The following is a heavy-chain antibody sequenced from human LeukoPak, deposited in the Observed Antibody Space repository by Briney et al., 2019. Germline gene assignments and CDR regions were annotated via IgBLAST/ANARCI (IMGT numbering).Heavy chain of an antibody. D-gene: IGHD1-26*01. V-gene: IGHV3-7*01. J-gene: IGHJ4*02. Sequence: PSETLSLTCAVYGGSFSNYYWSWVRQAPGKGLEWVANIQQDGNEKYYVDSVKGRFTISRDNAKNSLYLQMNSLRVEDTAVYYCASRIVGTPDYFDYWGQGTLVTVSS. CDR1: GGSFSNYY. CDR2: IQQDGNEK. CDR3: ASRIVGTPDYFDY.